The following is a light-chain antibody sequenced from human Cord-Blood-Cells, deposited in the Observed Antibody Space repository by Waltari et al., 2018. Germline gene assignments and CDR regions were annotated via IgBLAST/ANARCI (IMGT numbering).Light chain of an antibody. J-gene: IGLJ1*01. CDR3: SSYTSSSTYV. Sequence: QSALTQPASVSGSPGQSITISCTGTSRDVGGYNYVSWYQQHPGKAPKLRIYDVSNRPSGVSNRLSGSKSGNTASLTISGLQAEDEADYYCSSYTSSSTYVFGTGTKVTVL. V-gene: IGLV2-14*01. CDR1: SRDVGGYNY. CDR2: DVS.